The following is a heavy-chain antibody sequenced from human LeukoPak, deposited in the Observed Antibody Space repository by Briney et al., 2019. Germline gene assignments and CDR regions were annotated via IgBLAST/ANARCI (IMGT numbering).Heavy chain of an antibody. CDR1: GYTFTGYY. CDR3: ARSLKLTTVTTVYSY. CDR2: INPNSGGT. V-gene: IGHV1-2*02. J-gene: IGHJ4*02. Sequence: ASVKVSCKASGYTFTGYYMHWVRQAPGQGLEWMGWINPNSGGTNYAQKFQGRVTMTRDTSISTAYMELSRLRSDDTAVYYCARSLKLTTVTTVYSYWGQGTLVTASS. D-gene: IGHD4-17*01.